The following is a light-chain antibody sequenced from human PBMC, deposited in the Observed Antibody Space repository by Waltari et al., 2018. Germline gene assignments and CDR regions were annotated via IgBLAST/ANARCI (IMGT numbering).Light chain of an antibody. CDR3: QAWDSSTAVV. CDR2: QDS. V-gene: IGLV3-1*01. CDR1: KLGDKY. Sequence: SYELTQPPSVSVSPGQTASITCSGDKLGDKYACWYPQKPGQSPVLVIYQDSKRPSGFPERFSGSNSGNTATLTISGTQAIDEADYYCQAWDSSTAVVFGGGTKLTVL. J-gene: IGLJ2*01.